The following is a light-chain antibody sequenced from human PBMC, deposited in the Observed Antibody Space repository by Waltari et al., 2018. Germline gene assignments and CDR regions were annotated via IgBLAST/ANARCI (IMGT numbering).Light chain of an antibody. CDR3: QQYNSYPWT. CDR1: QSISSW. J-gene: IGKJ1*01. CDR2: KAS. Sequence: DIQMTQSPSTLSPSVDDRVTITCRASQSISSWLAWYQQKPGKAPKLLIYKASSLESGVPSRFSGSGSGTEFTLTISSLQPDDFATYYCQQYNSYPWTFGQGTKVEIK. V-gene: IGKV1-5*03.